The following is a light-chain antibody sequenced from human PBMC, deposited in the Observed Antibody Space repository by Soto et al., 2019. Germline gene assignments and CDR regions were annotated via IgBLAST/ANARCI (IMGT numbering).Light chain of an antibody. CDR1: QSISPW. CDR2: QAS. J-gene: IGKJ1*01. CDR3: QQYHSYSA. V-gene: IGKV1-5*03. Sequence: DIQMTQSPSTLSASVGDRVTITCRASQSISPWLAWYQQKPGKAPKLLIYQASNLESGVPSRFSGSGSGTEFSLPIRSLQPDDFATYYCQQYHSYSAFGPGTKVEIK.